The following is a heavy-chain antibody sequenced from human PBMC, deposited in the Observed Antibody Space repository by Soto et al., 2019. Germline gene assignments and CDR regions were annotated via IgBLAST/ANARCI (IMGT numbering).Heavy chain of an antibody. D-gene: IGHD1-7*01. CDR1: GFTFNSYA. V-gene: IGHV3-23*01. CDR2: NDGGNT. Sequence: GGSMRLSCAASGFTFNSYAVTWVRQDPGKGLEWVSGNDGGNTFYADSVKGRFTISRDNSKNTLYLQMNSLRAEDTAVYYCAKEAEGWNYVRYFQHWGQGTLVTVSS. J-gene: IGHJ1*01. CDR3: AKEAEGWNYVRYFQH.